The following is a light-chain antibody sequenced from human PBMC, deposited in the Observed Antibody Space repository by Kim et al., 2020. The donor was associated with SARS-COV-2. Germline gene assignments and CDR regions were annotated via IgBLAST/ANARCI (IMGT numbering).Light chain of an antibody. V-gene: IGLV10-54*04. CDR2: RNN. CDR1: TYKVGYKG. Sequence: RETATLTWTGNTYKVGYKGAVGLEQHQGAPPIFLSHRNNMRPSGVSERFSASRSGNTASLTISGLQPEDEADYYCSAWDTSLRGWVFGGGTQLTVL. J-gene: IGLJ3*02. CDR3: SAWDTSLRGWV.